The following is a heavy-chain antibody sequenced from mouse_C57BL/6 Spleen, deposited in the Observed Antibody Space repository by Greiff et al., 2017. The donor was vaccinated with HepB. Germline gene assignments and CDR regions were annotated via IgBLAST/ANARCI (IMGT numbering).Heavy chain of an antibody. V-gene: IGHV1-85*01. CDR1: GYTFTSYD. CDR2: IYPRDGST. J-gene: IGHJ3*01. CDR3: ARGEDSSCYGFAY. D-gene: IGHD3-2*02. Sequence: QVQLQQSGPELVKPGASVKLSCKASGYTFTSYDINWVKQRPGQGLEWIGWIYPRDGSTKYNEKFKGKATLTVDTSSSTAYMELHSLTSEDSAVYVGARGEDSSCYGFAYWGQGTLVTVSA.